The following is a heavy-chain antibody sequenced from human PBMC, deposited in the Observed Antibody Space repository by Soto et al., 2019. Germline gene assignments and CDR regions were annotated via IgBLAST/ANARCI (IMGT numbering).Heavy chain of an antibody. D-gene: IGHD6-19*01. CDR3: TRGYSSGWYLSTGDY. V-gene: IGHV3-73*02. J-gene: IGHJ4*02. Sequence: EVQLVESGGGLVQPGGSLKLSCAASGFTFSGSAMHWVRQASGKGLEWVGRIRSKANSYATAYAASVKGRFTISRDDSKNTAYLQMNSLKTEDTAVYYCTRGYSSGWYLSTGDYWGQGTLVTVSS. CDR1: GFTFSGSA. CDR2: IRSKANSYAT.